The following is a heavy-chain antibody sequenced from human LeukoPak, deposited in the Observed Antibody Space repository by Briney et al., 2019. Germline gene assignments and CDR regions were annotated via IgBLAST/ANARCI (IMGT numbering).Heavy chain of an antibody. CDR1: GFTFSSYA. Sequence: GGSLRLSCAASGFTFSSYAMSWVRQAPGKGLEWVSAISGSGGSTYYADSVKGRFTISRDNSKNTLYLQMNSLRAEDTAVYYCAKALPLRYFDRLSDNDAFDIWGQGTMVTVSS. CDR2: ISGSGGST. D-gene: IGHD3-9*01. J-gene: IGHJ3*02. CDR3: AKALPLRYFDRLSDNDAFDI. V-gene: IGHV3-23*01.